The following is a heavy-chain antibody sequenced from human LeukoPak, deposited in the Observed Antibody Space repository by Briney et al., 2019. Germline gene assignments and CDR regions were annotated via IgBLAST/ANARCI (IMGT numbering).Heavy chain of an antibody. CDR2: IYNCGTT. V-gene: IGHV3-66*03. J-gene: IGHJ4*02. D-gene: IGHD6-13*01. CDR1: GFTVSSRY. CDR3: VKDFARWQQGIDY. Sequence: GGSLRLSCAASGFTVSSRYMNWVRQAPGKGLEWVSVIYNCGTTYYADSVKGRHTISRDNSKNTLYLQMSSLRAEDTAVYYCVKDFARWQQGIDYWGQGTLVTVSS.